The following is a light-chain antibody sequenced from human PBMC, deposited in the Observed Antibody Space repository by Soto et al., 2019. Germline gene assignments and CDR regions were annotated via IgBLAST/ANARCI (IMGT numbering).Light chain of an antibody. CDR2: SNT. Sequence: QSVLTQPPSASGTPGQTIAISCSGGSSNIGSHTVNWYQQLPGTAPRLLIYSNTQRPSGVPDRLSGSESGTSASLAISGLQSEYEGDYYCAAWDDSLNGVVFGGGTKLTVL. J-gene: IGLJ2*01. V-gene: IGLV1-44*01. CDR1: SSNIGSHT. CDR3: AAWDDSLNGVV.